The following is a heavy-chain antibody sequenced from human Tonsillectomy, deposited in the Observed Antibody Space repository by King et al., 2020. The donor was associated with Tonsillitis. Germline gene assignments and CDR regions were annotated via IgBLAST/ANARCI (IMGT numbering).Heavy chain of an antibody. V-gene: IGHV4-34*01. Sequence: VQLQQWGAGLLKPSETLSLPCAVYGGSFSGYYWSWIRQPPGKGLEWIGEINHSGSTNYNPSLKSRVTTSVDTSKNQFSLKLSSVTAADTALYYCARGGGWNSYYYMDVWGTGTTVTVSS. CDR2: INHSGST. J-gene: IGHJ6*03. CDR1: GGSFSGYY. D-gene: IGHD1-7*01. CDR3: ARGGGWNSYYYMDV.